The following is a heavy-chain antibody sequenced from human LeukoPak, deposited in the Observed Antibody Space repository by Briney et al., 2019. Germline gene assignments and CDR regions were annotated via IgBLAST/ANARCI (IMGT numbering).Heavy chain of an antibody. Sequence: SETLSLTCTVSGDSISSNSYYWSWIRQPPGKGLEWIGDIYFSGRTNYNPSLKSRVTISVDTSKNQFSLNVNSVTAADTAVYYCARHGPPRADQLASFDYWGQGTLVTVSS. CDR2: IYFSGRT. J-gene: IGHJ4*02. D-gene: IGHD6-13*01. CDR3: ARHGPPRADQLASFDY. V-gene: IGHV4-61*05. CDR1: GDSISSNSYY.